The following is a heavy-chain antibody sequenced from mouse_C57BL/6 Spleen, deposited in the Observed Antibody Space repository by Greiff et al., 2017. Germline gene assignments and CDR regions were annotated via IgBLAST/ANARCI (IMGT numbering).Heavy chain of an antibody. Sequence: VQLQQSGAELVRPGTSVKVSCKASGYAFTNYLIEWVKQRPGQGLEWIGVINPGSGGTNYNEKFKGKATLTAEKSSSTAYMQLSSLTSDDSAVYFCARWGYYGSNVPGFAYWGQGTLVTVSA. CDR3: ARWGYYGSNVPGFAY. V-gene: IGHV1-54*01. J-gene: IGHJ3*01. D-gene: IGHD1-1*01. CDR2: INPGSGGT. CDR1: GYAFTNYL.